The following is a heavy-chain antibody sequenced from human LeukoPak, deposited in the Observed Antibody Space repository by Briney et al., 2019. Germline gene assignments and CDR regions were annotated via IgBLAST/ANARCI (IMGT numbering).Heavy chain of an antibody. CDR3: ARARITMVRGVFHWFDP. V-gene: IGHV1-2*02. CDR1: GYTFTGYY. Sequence: ASVKVSCKASGYTFTGYYMHWVRQAPGQGLEWMGWINANSGGTNYAQKFQGRVTMTRDTSISTAYLELSRLRSDDTDVYYCARARITMVRGVFHWFDPWGQGTLVTVSS. D-gene: IGHD3-10*01. CDR2: INANSGGT. J-gene: IGHJ5*02.